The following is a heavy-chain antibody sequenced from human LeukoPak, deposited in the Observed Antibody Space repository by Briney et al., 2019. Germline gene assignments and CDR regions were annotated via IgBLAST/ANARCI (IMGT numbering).Heavy chain of an antibody. CDR1: GFTFRTYT. J-gene: IGHJ4*02. D-gene: IGHD3-10*01. Sequence: GGSLRLSCAASGFTFRTYTMNWVRQAPGKRLEWVSSISSDSRYIYYADSVKGRFTISRDNAKNSLYLQMNSLRAEDTAVYYCARDRGHFDYWGQGTLVTVSS. V-gene: IGHV3-21*01. CDR2: ISSDSRYI. CDR3: ARDRGHFDY.